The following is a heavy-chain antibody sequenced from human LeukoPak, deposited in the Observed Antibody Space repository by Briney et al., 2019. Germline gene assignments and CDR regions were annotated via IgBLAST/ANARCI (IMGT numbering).Heavy chain of an antibody. CDR2: INTGNADT. V-gene: IGHV1-3*04. CDR3: AKDGPGSSWSYFDY. J-gene: IGHJ4*02. Sequence: ASVKVSCKASGYTFTSYDINWVRQAPGQRLEWMGRINTGNADTKSSQKFQGRVTITRDTSASTAYMELSSLRSEDTAVYYCAKDGPGSSWSYFDYWGQGTLVTVSS. CDR1: GYTFTSYD. D-gene: IGHD6-13*01.